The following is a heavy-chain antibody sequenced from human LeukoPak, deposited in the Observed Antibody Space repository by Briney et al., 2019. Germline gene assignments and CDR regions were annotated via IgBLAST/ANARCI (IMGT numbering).Heavy chain of an antibody. CDR1: GFTFNSQP. D-gene: IGHD3/OR15-3a*01. CDR3: ARDWTGYYGSDY. CDR2: ITGSVDNT. Sequence: GGSLRLSCTVSGFTFNSQPMAWVRRTPGKGLEWVSTITGSVDNTFYADSVKGRFTMSRDNSKNTLYLQMNSLRTEDTALYYCARDWTGYYGSDYWGQGTLVTVSS. V-gene: IGHV3-23*01. J-gene: IGHJ4*02.